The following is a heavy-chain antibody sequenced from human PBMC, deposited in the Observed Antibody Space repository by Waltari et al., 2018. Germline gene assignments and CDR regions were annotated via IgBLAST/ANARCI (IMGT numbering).Heavy chain of an antibody. V-gene: IGHV3-48*04. D-gene: IGHD3-3*01. CDR1: GFTFSSYS. CDR2: SSSSSSTI. J-gene: IGHJ4*02. CDR3: ARDPHYDFWSGYSDY. Sequence: EVQLVESGGGLVQPGGSLRLSCAASGFTFSSYSMNWVRQAPGKGLEWVSYSSSSSSTIYYADSVKGRFTISRDNAKNSLYLQMNSLRAEDTAVYYCARDPHYDFWSGYSDYWGQGTLVTVSS.